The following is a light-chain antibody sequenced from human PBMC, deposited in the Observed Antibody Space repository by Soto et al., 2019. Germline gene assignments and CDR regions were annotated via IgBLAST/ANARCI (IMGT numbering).Light chain of an antibody. CDR2: WAS. CDR3: QQYYNAGGT. Sequence: DIVMTQSPDSLAVSLGERATINCKSSQSVLYSSNNKNYLAWYQQKPGQPPKLLIFWASTRESGVADRFSGGGSGKDCPLLISSLQAEDVVVDYRQQYYNAGGTFGHGTNVDIK. J-gene: IGKJ3*01. V-gene: IGKV4-1*01. CDR1: QSVLYSSNNKNY.